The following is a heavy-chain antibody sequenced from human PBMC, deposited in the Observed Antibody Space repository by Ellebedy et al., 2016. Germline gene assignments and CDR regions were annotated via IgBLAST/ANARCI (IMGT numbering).Heavy chain of an antibody. Sequence: ASVKVSXXASGYTFTTYDISWVRQAPGQGLEWMGWISTNNGNTNYAQKFQGRVTMTTDTSTSTAYMELRSLRSDDTAVYYCVRESFKFDYWGQGNLVTVSS. J-gene: IGHJ4*02. V-gene: IGHV1-18*01. CDR3: VRESFKFDY. CDR1: GYTFTTYD. CDR2: ISTNNGNT.